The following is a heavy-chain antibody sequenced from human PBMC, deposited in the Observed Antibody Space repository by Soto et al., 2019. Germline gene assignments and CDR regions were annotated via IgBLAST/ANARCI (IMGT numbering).Heavy chain of an antibody. CDR2: IYYSGST. D-gene: IGHD3-10*01. Sequence: SETLSLTCTVSGGSISSYYWSWIRQPPGKGLEWIGYIYYSGSTNYNPSLKSRVTISVDTSKNQFSLKLSSVTAADTAVYYCATTMVRGVIMPFVFDYWGQGTLVTVS. CDR1: GGSISSYY. V-gene: IGHV4-59*01. CDR3: ATTMVRGVIMPFVFDY. J-gene: IGHJ4*02.